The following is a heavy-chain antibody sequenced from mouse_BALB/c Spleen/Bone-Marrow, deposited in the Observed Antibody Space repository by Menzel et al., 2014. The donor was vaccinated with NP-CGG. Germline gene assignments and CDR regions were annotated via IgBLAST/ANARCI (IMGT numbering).Heavy chain of an antibody. V-gene: IGHV14-3*02. J-gene: IGHJ3*01. CDR3: AAYYRYVDGLAY. CDR1: GFNIKDTY. CDR2: IDPANGNT. D-gene: IGHD2-14*01. Sequence: EVQLQQSGAALVRPGASVKLSCAASGFNIKDTYMHWVKQRPEQGLEWIGRIDPANGNTKYAPNFQGKATIPADPSSNTAYLQLTRPTSEDTAVYYCAAYYRYVDGLAYWGQGTLVTVSA.